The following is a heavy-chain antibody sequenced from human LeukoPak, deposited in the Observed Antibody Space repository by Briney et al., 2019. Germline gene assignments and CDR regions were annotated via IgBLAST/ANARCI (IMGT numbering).Heavy chain of an antibody. D-gene: IGHD6-6*01. CDR1: VFTFSSYA. J-gene: IGHJ4*02. CDR2: ISGTGGST. V-gene: IGHV3-23*01. CDR3: AKDGMYSSSSSYYFDY. Sequence: GGSLRLSCAASVFTFSSYAMSWVRQAPGKGLDWVSTISGTGGSTYYADSVKGRFTISRDNSKNTMYLQMNSLRAEDTAVYYCAKDGMYSSSSSYYFDYWGQGTLVTVSS.